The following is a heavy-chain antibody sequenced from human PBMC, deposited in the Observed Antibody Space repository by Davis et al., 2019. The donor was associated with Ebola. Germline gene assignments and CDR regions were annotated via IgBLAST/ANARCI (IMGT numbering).Heavy chain of an antibody. Sequence: ASVKVSCKASGYTFTSHKMHWLRQAPGQGLEWMGILKPSDGNTSYAQNFQGRVSMTRDTSTSTVYMELSSLRSEDTAVYYCARNNSFWTTDYWGQGTLVTVSS. CDR1: GYTFTSHK. CDR3: ARNNSFWTTDY. V-gene: IGHV1-46*01. J-gene: IGHJ4*02. CDR2: LKPSDGNT. D-gene: IGHD3/OR15-3a*01.